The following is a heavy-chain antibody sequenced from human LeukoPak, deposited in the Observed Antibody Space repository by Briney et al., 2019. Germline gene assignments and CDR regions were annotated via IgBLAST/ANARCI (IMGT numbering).Heavy chain of an antibody. D-gene: IGHD3-22*01. J-gene: IGHJ4*02. CDR1: GGFNTHYY. V-gene: IGHV4-59*01. Sequence: SETLSLTCSVSGGFNTHYYWSWIRQPPGKGLEWIGYFYHSGSTNYNPSLKSRVTISVDTSKNHFSLKLSSVTAADTAVYYCARGQWLPVFDFWGQGTLVAVSS. CDR2: FYHSGST. CDR3: ARGQWLPVFDF.